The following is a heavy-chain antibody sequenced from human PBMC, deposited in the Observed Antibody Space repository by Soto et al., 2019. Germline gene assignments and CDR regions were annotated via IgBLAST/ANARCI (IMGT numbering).Heavy chain of an antibody. D-gene: IGHD3-9*01. CDR1: GFTFSSYA. Sequence: EVQLVESGGGLVQPGGSLRLSCAASGFTFSSYAMHWVRQAPGKGLEYVSAISSNGGSTYYANSVKGRFTISRDNSKNTLDLQMGSLRAEDMAVYYCARTGQSYYDILTGYFGYFDYWGQGTLVTVSS. V-gene: IGHV3-64*01. CDR2: ISSNGGST. J-gene: IGHJ4*03. CDR3: ARTGQSYYDILTGYFGYFDY.